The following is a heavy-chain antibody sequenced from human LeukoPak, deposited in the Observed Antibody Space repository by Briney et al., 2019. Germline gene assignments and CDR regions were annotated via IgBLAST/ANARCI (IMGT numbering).Heavy chain of an antibody. CDR1: GFTFSTYW. CDR3: AKAPYSGYDYFDY. V-gene: IGHV3-7*03. Sequence: PGGSLRLSCAASGFTFSTYWMSWIRQAPGKGVEWVANIKYDGSEKYYVDSVKGRFTVSRDNSKNTLYLQMNSLRAEDTAVYYCAKAPYSGYDYFDYWGQGTLVTVSS. J-gene: IGHJ4*02. CDR2: IKYDGSEK. D-gene: IGHD5-12*01.